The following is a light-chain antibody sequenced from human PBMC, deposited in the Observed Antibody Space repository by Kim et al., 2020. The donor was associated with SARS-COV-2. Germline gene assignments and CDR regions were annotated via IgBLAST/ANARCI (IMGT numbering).Light chain of an antibody. CDR3: QHYSRFPYT. Sequence: SASLGDRVTISCRASENIGTWLAWYQQKPGRAPSLLIYLASTLESGVPSRFSGTGSGTEFSLSITSLQHDDFATYYCQHYSRFPYTFGQGTKLEIK. J-gene: IGKJ2*01. CDR2: LAS. V-gene: IGKV1-5*03. CDR1: ENIGTW.